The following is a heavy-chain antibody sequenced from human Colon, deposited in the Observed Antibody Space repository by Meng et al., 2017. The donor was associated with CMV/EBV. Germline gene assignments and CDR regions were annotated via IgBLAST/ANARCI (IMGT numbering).Heavy chain of an antibody. D-gene: IGHD5-12*01. J-gene: IGHJ4*02. Sequence: SVKVSCKASGGTFSSYAISWVRQAPGQGLEWMGGIIPVLGTATYAEKFQGRLTITTDELTGTGYMELSSLRSDDTAVYFCARPRARGHSGYANPGASDYWGQGTLVTVSS. CDR2: IIPVLGTA. CDR1: GGTFSSYA. CDR3: ARPRARGHSGYANPGASDY. V-gene: IGHV1-69*05.